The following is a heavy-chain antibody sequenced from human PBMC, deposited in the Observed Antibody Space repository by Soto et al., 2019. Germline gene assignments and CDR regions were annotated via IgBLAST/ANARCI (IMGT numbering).Heavy chain of an antibody. CDR1: GGSISSGGYS. D-gene: IGHD6-19*01. CDR3: ARGRSASGKNYGMDV. CDR2: IYQSGST. V-gene: IGHV4-30-2*01. J-gene: IGHJ6*02. Sequence: QLQLQESGSGLVKPSQTLSLTCGVSGGSISSGGYSWNWIRQPPGKGLEWFGFIYQSGSTYYNPSLKSRITISVDKSKNQFSLILNSVTAADTTVYYCARGRSASGKNYGMDVWGQGTTVTVSS.